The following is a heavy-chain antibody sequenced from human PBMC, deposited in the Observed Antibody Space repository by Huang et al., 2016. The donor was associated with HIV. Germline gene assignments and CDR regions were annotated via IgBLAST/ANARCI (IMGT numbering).Heavy chain of an antibody. V-gene: IGHV1-69*13. D-gene: IGHD3-9*01. J-gene: IGHJ3*01. CDR2: IIPLLGTT. Sequence: QVQLVQSGAEVKKPGSSVKVSCKAVGDTFRGFGITWVRQAPGQGLEWIGGIIPLLGTTNDAQRFQGRLTITADESTSTAYMELSSLRFEDTGMFYCARDLNDIFTRGAFDVWGQGTVVTVSS. CDR3: ARDLNDIFTRGAFDV. CDR1: GDTFRGFG.